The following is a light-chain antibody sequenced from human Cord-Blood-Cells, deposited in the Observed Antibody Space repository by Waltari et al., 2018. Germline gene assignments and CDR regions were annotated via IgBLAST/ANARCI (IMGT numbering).Light chain of an antibody. J-gene: IGKJ5*01. CDR2: AAS. Sequence: DIVFKPSPATQTLSPGDRATLSCRASQSVSSYLAWYQQKPGQAPRLLIYAASNRATGIPARFSGSGSGTDFTLTISSLEPEDFAIYYCQQRSNWPPTFGQGTRLEIK. CDR1: QSVSSY. CDR3: QQRSNWPPT. V-gene: IGKV3-11*01.